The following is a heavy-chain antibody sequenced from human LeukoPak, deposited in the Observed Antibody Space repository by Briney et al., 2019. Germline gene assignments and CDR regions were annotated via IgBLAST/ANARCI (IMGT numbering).Heavy chain of an antibody. V-gene: IGHV3-21*01. D-gene: IGHD3-22*01. CDR3: ARESGDVTMIVVSEGYFDY. Sequence: GGSLRLSYAASGFTFSSYSMNWVRQAPGKGQEWVSSISSSSSYIYYGDSVKGRFTISRDNAKNSLYLQMNSLRAADTAVYYCARESGDVTMIVVSEGYFDYWGQGTLVTVSS. CDR1: GFTFSSYS. J-gene: IGHJ4*02. CDR2: ISSSSSYI.